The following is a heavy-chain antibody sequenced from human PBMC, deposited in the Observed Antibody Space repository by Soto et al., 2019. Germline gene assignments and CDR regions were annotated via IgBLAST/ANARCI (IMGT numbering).Heavy chain of an antibody. Sequence: QVHLQQSGPGLVKPSQTLSLTCAISGDSVSSDSASWNWIRQSPSRGLEWLGRTYYRSKWDIEYAPSVQSRITINPDTSKNQLSLQLNSLTPEDTAVYYCARSRVFIAVAGMANYYYYYGMDVWGQGTTVTVSS. J-gene: IGHJ6*02. D-gene: IGHD6-19*01. CDR3: ARSRVFIAVAGMANYYYYYGMDV. V-gene: IGHV6-1*01. CDR2: TYYRSKWDI. CDR1: GDSVSSDSAS.